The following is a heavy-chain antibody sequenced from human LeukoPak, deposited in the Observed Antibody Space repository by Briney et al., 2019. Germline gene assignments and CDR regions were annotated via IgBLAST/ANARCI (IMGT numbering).Heavy chain of an antibody. D-gene: IGHD6-19*01. CDR3: AKDRSGWYAPLDY. J-gene: IGHJ4*02. Sequence: PGGSLRLSCAASGFTFSSYAMHWVRQAPGKGLEWVAVISYDGSNKYYADSVKGRFTVSRDNSMHTLYLQMNSLRAEDTAVYYCAKDRSGWYAPLDYWGQGTLVTVSS. CDR1: GFTFSSYA. CDR2: ISYDGSNK. V-gene: IGHV3-30-3*01.